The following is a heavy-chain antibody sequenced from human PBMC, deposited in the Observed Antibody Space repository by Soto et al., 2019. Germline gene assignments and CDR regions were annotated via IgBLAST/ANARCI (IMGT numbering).Heavy chain of an antibody. D-gene: IGHD2-21*02. CDR2: IYDSGTT. V-gene: IGHV4-59*01. Sequence: QVQLQESGPGLEKASETLSLTCTVSGGSMSGYYWSWIRQPPGKGLEWIGLIYDSGTTNYNPSLKSRGTISIDTSKNQFSLKLTSVTAADTAVYYCARVSHIVVVPAVRGAFDIWGQGTMITVPS. CDR3: ARVSHIVVVPAVRGAFDI. J-gene: IGHJ3*02. CDR1: GGSMSGYY.